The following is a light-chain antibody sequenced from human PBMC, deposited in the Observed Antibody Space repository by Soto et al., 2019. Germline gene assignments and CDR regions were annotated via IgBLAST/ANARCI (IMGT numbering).Light chain of an antibody. CDR3: QQSKTWPLLT. CDR2: GAS. CDR1: QSISNN. Sequence: EIVMTQSPATLSVSPGERATLSCRASQSISNNLAWYQQKPGLAPRLLIYGASTRATGIPARFSGSGSGTEFTLTISSLQSEDFAVYYCQQSKTWPLLTFGGGTKVEIK. V-gene: IGKV3D-15*01. J-gene: IGKJ4*01.